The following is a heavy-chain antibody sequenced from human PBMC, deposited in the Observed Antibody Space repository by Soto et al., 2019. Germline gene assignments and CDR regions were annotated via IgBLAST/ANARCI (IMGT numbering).Heavy chain of an antibody. CDR2: IYSGGST. J-gene: IGHJ3*02. V-gene: IGHV3-53*01. CDR3: AREGYYDSSGAFDI. Sequence: PGGSLRLSCAASGFTVSSSYMSWVRQAPGKGLEWVSVIYSGGSTYYADSVKGRFTISRDNSKNTLYLQMNSLRAEDTAVYYCAREGYYDSSGAFDIWGQGTMVTVSS. CDR1: GFTVSSSY. D-gene: IGHD3-22*01.